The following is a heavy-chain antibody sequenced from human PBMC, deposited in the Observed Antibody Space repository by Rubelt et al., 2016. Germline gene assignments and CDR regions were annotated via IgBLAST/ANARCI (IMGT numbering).Heavy chain of an antibody. CDR1: GGSVSSGSYY. J-gene: IGHJ4*01. CDR3: ARWDVDYLDY. V-gene: IGHV4-61*01. D-gene: IGHD1-26*01. CDR2: IYYSGST. Sequence: QVQLQESGPGLVKPSETLSLTCTVSGGSVSSGSYYWSWIRQPPGKGLEWIGHIYYSGSTQYNPSLKSRVTISVDTSKNQFSLKLSSVTGADTAVYYCARWDVDYLDYWGQGTLVTVSS.